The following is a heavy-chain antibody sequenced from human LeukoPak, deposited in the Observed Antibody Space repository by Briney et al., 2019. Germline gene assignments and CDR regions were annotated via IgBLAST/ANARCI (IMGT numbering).Heavy chain of an antibody. J-gene: IGHJ4*02. CDR3: ARDSTYYYDTGSSGPHYFNF. CDR2: ISFHGDIT. D-gene: IGHD3-10*01. Sequence: GRSLRLSCAASGFTFSSYAMHWVRQAPGEGLEWVALISFHGDITYYAASVKGPFTLSRDNSKTTLFLQLNSLRAEDTAVYYWARDSTYYYDTGSSGPHYFNFWGQGTLVTVSS. CDR1: GFTFSSYA. V-gene: IGHV3-30*01.